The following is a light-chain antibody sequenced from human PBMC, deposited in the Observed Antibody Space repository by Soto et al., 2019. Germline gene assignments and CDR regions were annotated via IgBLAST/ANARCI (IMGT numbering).Light chain of an antibody. J-gene: IGKJ5*01. CDR3: QQYLNWPPIT. Sequence: EIVMTQSPASLSVSPGERATLSCRASQSISSSLAWYQQQPGHAPRLLIYAASTRATGIPARLSGGGSGTEFTLTIDSLQSEDFAIYFCQQYLNWPPITFGQGTRLEIK. V-gene: IGKV3-15*01. CDR1: QSISSS. CDR2: AAS.